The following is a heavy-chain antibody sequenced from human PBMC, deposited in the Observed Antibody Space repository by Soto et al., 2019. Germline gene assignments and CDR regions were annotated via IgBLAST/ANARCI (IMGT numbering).Heavy chain of an antibody. Sequence: QVQLQESGPGLVKPSQTLSLTCTVSGGPIGSGGYYWTWIRQLPGKGLEWIGYIYYGGSAHYNPSLKGRLTISVDTSKNQFSLKLNSVTAADTAVYYCARDGHYDRSGYLWFDYWGQGTLVTVSS. CDR3: ARDGHYDRSGYLWFDY. J-gene: IGHJ4*02. V-gene: IGHV4-31*03. CDR1: GGPIGSGGYY. CDR2: IYYGGSA. D-gene: IGHD3-22*01.